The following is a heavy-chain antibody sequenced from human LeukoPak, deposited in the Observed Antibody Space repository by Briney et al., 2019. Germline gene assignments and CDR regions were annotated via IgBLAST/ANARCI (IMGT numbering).Heavy chain of an antibody. CDR2: IWYDGTNK. J-gene: IGHJ5*02. V-gene: IGHV3-33*01. CDR3: AREGTVVVPAAIPNWFDP. CDR1: GFTFNNFA. D-gene: IGHD2-2*01. Sequence: GGSLRLSCAASGFTFNNFAMQWVRQAPGKGLEWVALIWYDGTNKYYADSVKGRFTISRDNAKNSLYLQMNSLRAEDTAVYYCAREGTVVVPAAIPNWFDPWGQGTLVTVSS.